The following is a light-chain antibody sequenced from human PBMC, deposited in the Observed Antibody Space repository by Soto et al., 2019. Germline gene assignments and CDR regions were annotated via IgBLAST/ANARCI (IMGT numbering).Light chain of an antibody. CDR3: QYRSSWRMYT. V-gene: IGKV3-11*01. J-gene: IGKJ2*01. CDR1: QRVAGY. Sequence: ELVLTQSPATLSLSPGESATLSCRASQRVAGYLAWYQQKPGQGPRLLIYDSSTRATGTPARFRVSGSGTDFTLTISSLEPEGFAIYICQYRSSWRMYTFGQGTKLEIK. CDR2: DSS.